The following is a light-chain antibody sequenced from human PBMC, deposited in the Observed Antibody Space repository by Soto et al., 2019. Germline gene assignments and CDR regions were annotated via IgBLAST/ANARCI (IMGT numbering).Light chain of an antibody. V-gene: IGLV2-14*03. CDR2: DVS. CDR1: SSDIGGYNY. Sequence: SALTQPASVSGSPGQSITISCTGTSSDIGGYNYVSWYRQHPGKAPKLLIYDVSSRPSGVSNRFSGSKSGNTASLTISGLLAEDEADYYCSSYTGRSTPWVFGGGTKLTVL. J-gene: IGLJ3*02. CDR3: SSYTGRSTPWV.